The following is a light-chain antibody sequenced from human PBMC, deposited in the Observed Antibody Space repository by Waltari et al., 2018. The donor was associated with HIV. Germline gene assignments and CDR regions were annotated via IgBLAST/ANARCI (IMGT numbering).Light chain of an antibody. Sequence: QSVLTQPPSASGTPGQRVTISCSGSSSNIGRNYVCWYQQLPGTAPKLLIYGKNGRPSGVPDRFSGSKSGTSASLAISGRRSEEEADYYCAAWDDSLSGLYVFGTGTKVTVL. CDR2: GKN. V-gene: IGLV1-47*01. CDR3: AAWDDSLSGLYV. J-gene: IGLJ1*01. CDR1: SSNIGRNY.